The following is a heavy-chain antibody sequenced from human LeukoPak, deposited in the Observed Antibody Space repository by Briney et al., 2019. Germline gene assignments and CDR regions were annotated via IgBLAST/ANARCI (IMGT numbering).Heavy chain of an antibody. D-gene: IGHD3-10*01. CDR2: ISGSGGST. CDR1: GLTFSSYA. J-gene: IGHJ5*02. Sequence: GGSLRLSCAASGLTFSSYAMRWVRQAPGKGLEWVSAISGSGGSTYYADSVKGRFTISRDNSKNTLYLQMNSLRAEDTAVYYCAKDAHGSSPYNWFDPWGQGTLVTVSS. CDR3: AKDAHGSSPYNWFDP. V-gene: IGHV3-23*01.